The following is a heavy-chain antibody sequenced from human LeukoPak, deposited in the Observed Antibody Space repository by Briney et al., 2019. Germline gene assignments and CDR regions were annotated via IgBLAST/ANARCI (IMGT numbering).Heavy chain of an antibody. D-gene: IGHD3-16*01. CDR2: ISGVGGST. Sequence: GRSLRLSCAASGFTFRNYAMTWVRQAPGKGLEWVSAISGVGGSTYYADSVKGRFTISRDNSKSTLYLQMNSLRAEDTAVYYCAKRTVGEGPPFDYWGQGTLVTVSS. V-gene: IGHV3-23*01. CDR3: AKRTVGEGPPFDY. CDR1: GFTFRNYA. J-gene: IGHJ4*02.